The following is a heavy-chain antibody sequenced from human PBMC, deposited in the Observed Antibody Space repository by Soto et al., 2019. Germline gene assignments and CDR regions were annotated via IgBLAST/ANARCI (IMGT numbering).Heavy chain of an antibody. D-gene: IGHD6-19*01. CDR2: ISYDGSNK. CDR1: GFTFSSYG. V-gene: IGHV3-30*18. J-gene: IGHJ5*02. Sequence: QVQLVESGGGVVQPGRSLRLSCAASGFTFSSYGMHWVRQAPGKGLEWVAVISYDGSNKYYADSVKGRFTISRDNSKNTLYLQMNSLRAEDTAVYYCAKGTQWLEYNWFDPWGQGTLVTVSS. CDR3: AKGTQWLEYNWFDP.